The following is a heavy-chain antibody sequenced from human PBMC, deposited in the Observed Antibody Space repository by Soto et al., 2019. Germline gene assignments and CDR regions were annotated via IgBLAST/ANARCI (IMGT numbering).Heavy chain of an antibody. CDR3: AKARPSGGYYYVEAFDV. CDR2: VSSTGTSP. J-gene: IGHJ3*01. Sequence: GGSRLSCSASGFTFSNYAMSWVRQSPGKGLEWVSGVSSTGTSPYYAGSVQGRFTISRDNSKNMFYLQMKSLRAEDTAIYYCAKARPSGGYYYVEAFDVWGQGTMVTVSS. CDR1: GFTFSNYA. V-gene: IGHV3-23*01. D-gene: IGHD3-22*01.